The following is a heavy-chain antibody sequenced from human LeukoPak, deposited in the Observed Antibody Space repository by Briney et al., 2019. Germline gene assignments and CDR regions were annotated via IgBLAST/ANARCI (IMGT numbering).Heavy chain of an antibody. J-gene: IGHJ3*02. CDR2: ISWNSGSI. CDR1: GFTFDDYA. V-gene: IGHV3-9*03. CDR3: AKVGAVAGQGAFDI. D-gene: IGHD6-19*01. Sequence: GGSLRLSCAASGFTFDDYAMHWVRQAPGKGLEWVSGISWNSGSIGYADSVKGRFTISRDNAKNSLYLQMNSLRAEDMALHYCAKVGAVAGQGAFDIWGQGTMVTVSS.